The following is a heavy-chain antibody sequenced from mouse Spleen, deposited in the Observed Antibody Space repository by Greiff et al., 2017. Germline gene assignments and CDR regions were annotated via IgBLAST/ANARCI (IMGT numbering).Heavy chain of an antibody. Sequence: EVQLQQSGPELVKPGASVKIPCKASGYTFTDYNMDWVKQSHGKSLEWIGDINPNNGGTIYNQKFKGKATLTVDKSSSTAYMELRSLTSEDTAVYYCARGRYDGGVGYYFDYWGQGTTLTVSS. CDR3: ARGRYDGGVGYYFDY. D-gene: IGHD2-14*01. CDR1: GYTFTDYN. CDR2: INPNNGGT. V-gene: IGHV1-18*01. J-gene: IGHJ2*01.